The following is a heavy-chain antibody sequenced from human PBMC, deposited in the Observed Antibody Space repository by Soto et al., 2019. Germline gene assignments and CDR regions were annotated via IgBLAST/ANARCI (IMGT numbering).Heavy chain of an antibody. J-gene: IGHJ3*02. V-gene: IGHV3-74*01. D-gene: IGHD5-18*01. CDR2: INSDGSGT. Sequence: EVQLVESGGGLVQPGGPLRLSCAASGFTFSSYWMHWVRQAPGKGLVWVSRINSDGSGTSYADSVQGRFTISRDNAKNTLDLQMNSLRAEDTAVYYGARPAMVRVGAFDIWGQGTMVTVSS. CDR3: ARPAMVRVGAFDI. CDR1: GFTFSSYW.